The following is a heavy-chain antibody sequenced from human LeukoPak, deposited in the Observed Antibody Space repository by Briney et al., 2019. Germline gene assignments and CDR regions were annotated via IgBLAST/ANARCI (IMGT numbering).Heavy chain of an antibody. D-gene: IGHD3-16*01. J-gene: IGHJ3*02. CDR3: ARLLGGAFGI. Sequence: SETLSLTCTVSGGSISSGGYYWSWIRQHPGKGLEWIGYIYHSGSTYYNPSLKSRVTISVDRSKNQFSLKLSSVTAADTAVYYCARLLGGAFGIWGQGTMVTVSS. V-gene: IGHV4-30-2*01. CDR1: GGSISSGGYY. CDR2: IYHSGST.